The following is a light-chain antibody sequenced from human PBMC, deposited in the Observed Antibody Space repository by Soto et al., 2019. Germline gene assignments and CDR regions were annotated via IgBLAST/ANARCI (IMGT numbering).Light chain of an antibody. CDR3: QQYNNWPRT. CDR1: QSVSNN. V-gene: IGKV3-15*01. J-gene: IGKJ1*01. Sequence: ESLLTQASGTLSLSQAERDTLSCRASQSVSNNLAWYQQKPGQAPRLLIYGASTRAPGIPARFSGSGSGTEFTLTITSLQSEDFAVYYCQQYNNWPRTFGQGTKV. CDR2: GAS.